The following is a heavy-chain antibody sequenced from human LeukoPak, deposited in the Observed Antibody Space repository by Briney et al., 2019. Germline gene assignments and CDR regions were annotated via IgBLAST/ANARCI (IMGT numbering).Heavy chain of an antibody. CDR2: ISFDGTIK. CDR3: AKEVQGRSHFEN. CDR1: GFIFSRFG. V-gene: IGHV3-30*18. Sequence: GGSLRLSCAASGFIFSRFGMPWVRQAPGKGLEWLGIISFDGTIKYSGDSVKGRFTISRANSKNTLYLQMNSLRDEDTAVYYCAKEVQGRSHFENWGQGTLVTVSS. J-gene: IGHJ4*02. D-gene: IGHD1-1*01.